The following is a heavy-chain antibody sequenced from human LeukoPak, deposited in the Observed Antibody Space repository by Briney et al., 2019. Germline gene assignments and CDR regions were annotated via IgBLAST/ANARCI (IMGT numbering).Heavy chain of an antibody. CDR1: GYSISSGYY. V-gene: IGHV4-38-2*02. J-gene: IGHJ4*02. CDR3: ARRPREYYFDY. D-gene: IGHD3-10*01. Sequence: SETLSLTCTVSGYSISSGYYWGWIRQPPGKGLEWIGSIYHSGSTYYNPSLKSRVTISVDTSKNQFSLKLSSVTAADTAVYYCARRPREYYFDYWGQGTLVTVSS. CDR2: IYHSGST.